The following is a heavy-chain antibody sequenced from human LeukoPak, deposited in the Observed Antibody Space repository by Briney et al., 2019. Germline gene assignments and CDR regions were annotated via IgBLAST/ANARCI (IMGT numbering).Heavy chain of an antibody. CDR2: INHSGST. CDR1: GGSFSGYY. J-gene: IGHJ4*02. CDR3: ARTGVGSGSYYKDHFDY. V-gene: IGHV4-34*01. D-gene: IGHD3-10*01. Sequence: PSETLSLTCAVYGGSFSGYYWSWIRQPPGKGLEWIGEINHSGSTNYNPSLKSRVTISVDTSKNQFSLKLSSVTAADTAVYYCARTGVGSGSYYKDHFDYWGQGTLVTVSS.